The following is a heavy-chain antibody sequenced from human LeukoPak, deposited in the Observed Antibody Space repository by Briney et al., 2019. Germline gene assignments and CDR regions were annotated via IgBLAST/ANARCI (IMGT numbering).Heavy chain of an antibody. CDR3: ARDGALGELARFDF. CDR1: GGSISSGDYY. V-gene: IGHV4-30-4*01. J-gene: IGHJ4*02. D-gene: IGHD3-16*01. CDR2: TYYSGST. Sequence: SETLSLTCTVSGGSISSGDYYWSWIRQPPGKGLEWIGYTYYSGSTYYNPSLKSRVTISVDTSKNQFSLKLSSVTAADTAVYYCARDGALGELARFDFWGQGTLVTVSS.